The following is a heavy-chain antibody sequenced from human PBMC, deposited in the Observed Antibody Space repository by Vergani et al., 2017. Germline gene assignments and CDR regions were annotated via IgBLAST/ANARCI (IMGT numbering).Heavy chain of an antibody. D-gene: IGHD2-2*02. Sequence: GQLVESGGGIVQPGRSLTLSCVASRSTFKTYGMHWVRQAPGKGLEWIGRIRSKNDGGTADYAAPLKGRFTISRDDSKDSAFLLVNNLKTEDTAVYFCYTDYHDYWVQGTLVTVSS. CDR1: RSTFKTYG. V-gene: IGHV3-15*01. CDR2: IRSKNDGGTA. J-gene: IGHJ4*02. CDR3: YTDYHDY.